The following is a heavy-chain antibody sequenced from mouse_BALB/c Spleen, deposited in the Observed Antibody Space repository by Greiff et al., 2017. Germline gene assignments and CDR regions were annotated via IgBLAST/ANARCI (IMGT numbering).Heavy chain of an antibody. D-gene: IGHD3-1*01. Sequence: EVKLMESGPGLVKPSQSLSLTCTVTGYSITSDYAWNWIRQFPGNKLEWMGYISYSGSTSYNPSLKSRISITRDTSKNQFFLQLNSVTTEDTATYYCARGGLRYFDYWGQGTTLTVSS. CDR3: ARGGLRYFDY. CDR2: ISYSGST. CDR1: GYSITSDYA. V-gene: IGHV3-2*02. J-gene: IGHJ2*01.